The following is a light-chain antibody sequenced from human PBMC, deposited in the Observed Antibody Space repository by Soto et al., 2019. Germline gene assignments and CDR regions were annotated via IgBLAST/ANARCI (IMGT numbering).Light chain of an antibody. J-gene: IGKJ3*01. CDR2: AAS. CDR1: QSISSY. V-gene: IGKV1-39*01. CDR3: QQSYSTWRT. Sequence: DIQMTQSPSSLSASVGDRVTITCRASQSISSYLNWYQQKPGKAPKLLIYAASSLQSGVPSRFSGSGSGTDFTLTISSLQPEDFATYYCQQSYSTWRTVGPGTKVHIK.